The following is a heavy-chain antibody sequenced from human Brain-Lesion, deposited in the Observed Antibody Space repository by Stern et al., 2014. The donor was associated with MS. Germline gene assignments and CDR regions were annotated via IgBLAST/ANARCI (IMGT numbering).Heavy chain of an antibody. CDR3: ARFPASRPHVFDS. CDR2: SDHSGST. CDR1: GGSISSSNW. D-gene: IGHD6-13*01. J-gene: IGHJ4*02. V-gene: IGHV4-4*02. Sequence: QVQLVQSGPGLVKPSGTLSLTCVVSGGSISSSNWWSWVRQSPGKGLEWIGESDHSGSTIYNPSLKSRVTGSVSKSQNPFSLNLRSVPAADTAVYFCARFPASRPHVFDSWGQGTLVTVSS.